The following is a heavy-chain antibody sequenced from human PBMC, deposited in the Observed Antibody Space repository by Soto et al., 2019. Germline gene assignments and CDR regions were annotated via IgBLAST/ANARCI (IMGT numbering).Heavy chain of an antibody. V-gene: IGHV1-18*01. D-gene: IGHD3-9*01. CDR2: ISAYNGNT. CDR1: GYTFTSYG. J-gene: IGHJ6*02. Sequence: QVQLVQFGAEVKKPGASVKVSCKASGYTFTSYGISWVRQAPGQGLEWMGWISAYNGNTNYAQKLQGRVTMTTDTSTSTAYMELRSLRSDDTAVYYCARDDILTGYYPYYYGMDVLGQGTTVTVSS. CDR3: ARDDILTGYYPYYYGMDV.